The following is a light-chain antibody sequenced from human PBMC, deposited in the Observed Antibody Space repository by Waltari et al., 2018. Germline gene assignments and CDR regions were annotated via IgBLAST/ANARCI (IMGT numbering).Light chain of an antibody. CDR1: KLGDKF. J-gene: IGLJ2*01. CDR2: QDD. Sequence: SYELTQPPAVSVSPGQTASITCSGDKLGDKFVCWYQQKAGQSPLLVIYQDDKRPSGSPGRFSGSNSGNTATLTISGTQAMDEADYYCQAWDSGTVFGGGTKLTVL. CDR3: QAWDSGTV. V-gene: IGLV3-1*01.